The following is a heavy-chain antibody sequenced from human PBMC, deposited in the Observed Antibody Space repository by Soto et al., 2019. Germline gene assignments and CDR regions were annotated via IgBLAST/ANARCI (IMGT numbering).Heavy chain of an antibody. D-gene: IGHD3-10*01. V-gene: IGHV4-30-4*01. CDR3: ASKFGELLADAFDI. Sequence: SATLSLTCTVSGDSVTSGGYYWTWIRRPPGRDLEWIGNIYFSETTYYNPSLESRVTISLDKSKNQFSLKMSSVTAADTAVYYCASKFGELLADAFDIWGQGTTVTVSS. CDR2: IYFSETT. CDR1: GDSVTSGGYY. J-gene: IGHJ3*02.